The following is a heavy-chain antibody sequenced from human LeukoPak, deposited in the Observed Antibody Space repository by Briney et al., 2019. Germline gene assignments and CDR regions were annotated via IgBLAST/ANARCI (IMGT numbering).Heavy chain of an antibody. J-gene: IGHJ4*02. CDR1: GGSISNLY. V-gene: IGHV4-59*08. Sequence: PSETLSLTCSVSGGSISNLYWSWIRQPPGKGLEWIGYIYSNGATNYNPSLKSRVTMSVDTSKNQFSLKLNSVTAADTAVYYCARHVSGIYGSRGDLDYWGQGTLVTVSS. D-gene: IGHD3-10*01. CDR3: ARHVSGIYGSRGDLDY. CDR2: IYSNGAT.